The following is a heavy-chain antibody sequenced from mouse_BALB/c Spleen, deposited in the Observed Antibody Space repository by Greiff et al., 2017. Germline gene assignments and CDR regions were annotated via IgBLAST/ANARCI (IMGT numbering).Heavy chain of an antibody. CDR1: GYSITSDYA. CDR2: ISYSGST. V-gene: IGHV3-2*02. Sequence: DVKLQESGPGLVKPSQSLSLTCTVTGYSITSDYAWNWIRQFPGNKLEWMGYISYSGSTSYNPSLKSRISITRDTSKNQFFLQLNSVTTEDTATYYCARRGPGSWFAYWGQGTLVTVSA. J-gene: IGHJ3*01. CDR3: ARRGPGSWFAY.